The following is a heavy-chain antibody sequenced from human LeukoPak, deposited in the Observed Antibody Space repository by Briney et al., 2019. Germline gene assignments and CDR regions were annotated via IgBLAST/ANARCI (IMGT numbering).Heavy chain of an antibody. CDR2: IYTSGST. CDR3: ARDTSGSYYNPHFDY. CDR1: GGSISSGSYY. D-gene: IGHD3-10*01. V-gene: IGHV4-61*02. Sequence: PSETLSLTCTVSGGSISSGSYYWSWLRQRAGKGLEWIGRIYTSGSTNYNPSLKSRVTISVDTSKNQFSLKLSSVTAADTAVYYCARDTSGSYYNPHFDYWGQGTLVTVSS. J-gene: IGHJ4*02.